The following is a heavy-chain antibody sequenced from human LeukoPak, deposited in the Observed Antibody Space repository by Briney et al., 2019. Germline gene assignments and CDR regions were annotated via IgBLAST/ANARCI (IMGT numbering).Heavy chain of an antibody. D-gene: IGHD2-15*01. Sequence: GESLKISCKGSGYSFPSYWIGWVRQMPGRGLEWMGIIHPGDSDTKYSPSFQGQVTISADRSISTTYLQWSSLKASDTAMYYCARQVAAAARSFDYWGQGTLVTVSS. V-gene: IGHV5-51*01. CDR2: IHPGDSDT. CDR3: ARQVAAAARSFDY. CDR1: GYSFPSYW. J-gene: IGHJ4*02.